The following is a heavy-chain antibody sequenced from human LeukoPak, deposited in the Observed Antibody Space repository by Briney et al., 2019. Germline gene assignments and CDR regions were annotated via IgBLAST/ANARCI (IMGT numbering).Heavy chain of an antibody. Sequence: SQTLSLTCAVSGGSISSGGYSWSWLRQPPGRGLEWIGYIYHSGSTYYNPSLKSRVTISVDRSKNQFSLKLSSVTAADTAVYYCARYNYYDSSGPSDAFDIWGQGTMVTVSS. CDR1: GGSISSGGYS. J-gene: IGHJ3*02. D-gene: IGHD3-22*01. CDR2: IYHSGST. CDR3: ARYNYYDSSGPSDAFDI. V-gene: IGHV4-30-2*01.